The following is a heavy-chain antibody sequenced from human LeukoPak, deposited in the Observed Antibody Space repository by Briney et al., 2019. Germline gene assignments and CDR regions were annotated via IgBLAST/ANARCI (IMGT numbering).Heavy chain of an antibody. CDR3: ARPSIAAATDYYYMDV. J-gene: IGHJ6*03. CDR2: INTNTGNP. D-gene: IGHD6-13*01. V-gene: IGHV7-4-1*02. CDR1: GYTFTSYA. Sequence: GASVKVSCKASGYTFTSYAMNWVRQAPGQGLEWMGWINTNTGNPTYAQGFTGRFVFSLDTSVSTAYLQISSLKAEDTAVYYCARPSIAAATDYYYMDVWGKGTTVTVSS.